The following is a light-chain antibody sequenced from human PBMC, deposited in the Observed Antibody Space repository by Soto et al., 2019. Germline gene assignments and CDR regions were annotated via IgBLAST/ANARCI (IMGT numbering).Light chain of an antibody. V-gene: IGLV2-14*01. Sequence: QSALTQPASVSGSPGQSITIFCTGTSSDVGGYNYVSWYQQHPGKAPKLMIYDVSNRPSGVSNRFSGSKSGNTASLTISGLQAEDEADYYCSSYTSSSLNVVFGGGTQLTVL. J-gene: IGLJ2*01. CDR1: SSDVGGYNY. CDR2: DVS. CDR3: SSYTSSSLNVV.